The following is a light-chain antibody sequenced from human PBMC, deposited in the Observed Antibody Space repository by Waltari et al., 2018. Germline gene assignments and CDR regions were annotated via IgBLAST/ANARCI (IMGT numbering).Light chain of an antibody. CDR3: QQYYGTPYT. V-gene: IGKV4-1*01. J-gene: IGKJ2*01. CDR2: WAS. Sequence: DIVMNQSPDSLAVSLGERATVYCKTSQGVLYGSNNRNYLAWYQQKPGQPPKLLIYWASTRESGVPDRFSGSGSGTDFTLTINNLQAEDVAVYYCQQYYGTPYTFGQGTKVEIK. CDR1: QGVLYGSNNRNY.